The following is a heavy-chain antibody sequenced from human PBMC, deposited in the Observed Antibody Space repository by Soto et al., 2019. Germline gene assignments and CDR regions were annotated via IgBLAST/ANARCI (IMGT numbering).Heavy chain of an antibody. CDR1: GGSFSGYY. J-gene: IGHJ6*02. CDR2: INHSGST. V-gene: IGHV4-34*01. D-gene: IGHD6-13*01. CDR3: ARGFKQQPRRGLDYYGMDV. Sequence: PSETLSLTCAVYGGSFSGYYWSWIRQPPGKGLEWIGEINHSGSTNYNPSLKSRVTISVDTSKNQFSLKLSSVTAADTAVYHCARGFKQQPRRGLDYYGMDVWGQGTTVTVSS.